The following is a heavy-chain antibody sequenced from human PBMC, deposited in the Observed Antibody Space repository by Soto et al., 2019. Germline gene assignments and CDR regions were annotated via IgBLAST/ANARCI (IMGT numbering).Heavy chain of an antibody. CDR1: GGNFSTDT. V-gene: IGHV1-69*02. CDR3: ARGGSWGFCTGDCHQHDF. J-gene: IGHJ4*02. D-gene: IGHD2-8*02. CDR2: IIPIINMP. Sequence: QVQLVQSGAEVKQPGSSVKVSCKSSGGNFSTDTIAWVRQAPGQGLEWMGRIIPIINMPNYAQKFQGRVTITADKSTSTAYMELSSLRFDDTAVFFCARGGSWGFCTGDCHQHDFWSQGTLVTVSS.